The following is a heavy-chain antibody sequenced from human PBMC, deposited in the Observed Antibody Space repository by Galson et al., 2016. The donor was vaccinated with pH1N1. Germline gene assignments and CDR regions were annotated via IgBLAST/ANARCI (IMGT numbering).Heavy chain of an antibody. J-gene: IGHJ4*02. CDR2: VYYTGKP. D-gene: IGHD1-1*01. V-gene: IGHV4-61*01. CDR1: GESVSNANYY. Sequence: SETLSLTCTVSGESVSNANYYWSWIRQPPGKGLEWLGYVYYTGKPNYYPSLESRVTISMDTSKNQFSLTLNSVTASDTAVYYCARGRYWNPFFDYWGQGTLATVSS. CDR3: ARGRYWNPFFDY.